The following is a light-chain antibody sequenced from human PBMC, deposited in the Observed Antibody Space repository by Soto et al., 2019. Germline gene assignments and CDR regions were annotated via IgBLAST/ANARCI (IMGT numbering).Light chain of an antibody. J-gene: IGLJ1*01. CDR3: CSYAGSYTLV. V-gene: IGLV2-11*01. Sequence: QSALTQPRSVSGSPGQSVTISCTGTSRDVGGYNYVSWYQQHPGKAPKLMIYDVSKRPSGVPDRFSGSKSGNTASLTISGLQAEDEADYYCCSYAGSYTLVFGTGTKLTVL. CDR2: DVS. CDR1: SRDVGGYNY.